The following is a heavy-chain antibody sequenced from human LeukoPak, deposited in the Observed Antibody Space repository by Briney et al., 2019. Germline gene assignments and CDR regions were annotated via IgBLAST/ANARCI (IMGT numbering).Heavy chain of an antibody. D-gene: IGHD3-10*01. V-gene: IGHV3-7*01. CDR3: ARDIGHYGWTYYYYGMDV. J-gene: IGHJ6*02. Sequence: GGSLRLSCAASGFTFSSYWMSWVRQAPGKGLEWVANIKQDGSEKRYVDSVKGRFTISRDNAKNSLYLQMNSLRAEDTAVYYCARDIGHYGWTYYYYGMDVWGQGTTVTVSS. CDR2: IKQDGSEK. CDR1: GFTFSSYW.